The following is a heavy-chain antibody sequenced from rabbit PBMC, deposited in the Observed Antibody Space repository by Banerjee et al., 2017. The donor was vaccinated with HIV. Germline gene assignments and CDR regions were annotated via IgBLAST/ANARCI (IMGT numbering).Heavy chain of an antibody. J-gene: IGHJ3*01. Sequence: QEQLEESGGGLVQPEGSLTLTCKASGFTLSSYWMWWVRQAPGKGLEWIACIGAGSSGTTYYASWAKGRFTISKTSSTTVTLQMTSLTAADTATYFCARDLDGVTGWNFGLWGQGTLVTVS. CDR2: IGAGSSGTT. D-gene: IGHD7-1*01. V-gene: IGHV1S45*01. CDR1: GFTLSSYW. CDR3: ARDLDGVTGWNFGL.